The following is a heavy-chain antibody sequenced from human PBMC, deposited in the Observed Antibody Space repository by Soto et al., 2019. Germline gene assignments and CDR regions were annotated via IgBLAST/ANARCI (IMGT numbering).Heavy chain of an antibody. Sequence: GASVKVSCKASGYTFTSYYMHWVRQAPGQGLEWMGIINPSGGSASYAQKFQGRVTMTRDTSTSTVYMELSSLRSEDTAVYYCARDGEEFNYYGSRPVTPGLYGMDVWGQGTTVT. V-gene: IGHV1-46*01. D-gene: IGHD3-10*01. CDR3: ARDGEEFNYYGSRPVTPGLYGMDV. J-gene: IGHJ6*02. CDR2: INPSGGSA. CDR1: GYTFTSYY.